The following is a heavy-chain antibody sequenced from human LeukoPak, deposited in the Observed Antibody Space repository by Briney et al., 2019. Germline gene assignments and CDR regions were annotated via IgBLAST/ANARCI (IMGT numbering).Heavy chain of an antibody. Sequence: SETLSLTCTVSGGSISSSSYYWGWIRQPPGKGLEWIGSIYYSGSTYYNPSLKSRYTISVDTSKNQFSLKLSSVTAADTAVYYCARVEAVWLNRGYCSSTSCPLDYWGQGTLVTVSS. CDR1: GGSISSSSYY. V-gene: IGHV4-39*01. CDR2: IYYSGST. CDR3: ARVEAVWLNRGYCSSTSCPLDY. D-gene: IGHD2-2*01. J-gene: IGHJ4*02.